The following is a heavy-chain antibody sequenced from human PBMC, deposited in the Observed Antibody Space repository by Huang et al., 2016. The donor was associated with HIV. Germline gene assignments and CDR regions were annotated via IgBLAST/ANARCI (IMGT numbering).Heavy chain of an antibody. CDR3: AKSTQYYYDSSGYYSPSYWYFDL. V-gene: IGHV3-23*01. Sequence: EVQLLESGGGLVQPGGSLRLSCAASGFTFSSYAMSWVRQAPGKGLEWVSAISGSGGSTYYADSVKGRFTISRDNSKNTLYLQMNSLRAEDTAVYYCAKSTQYYYDSSGYYSPSYWYFDLWGHGTLVTVSS. CDR2: ISGSGGST. J-gene: IGHJ2*01. D-gene: IGHD3-22*01. CDR1: GFTFSSYA.